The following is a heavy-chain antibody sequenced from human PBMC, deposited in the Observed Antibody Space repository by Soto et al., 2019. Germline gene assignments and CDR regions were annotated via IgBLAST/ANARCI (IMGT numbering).Heavy chain of an antibody. D-gene: IGHD1-26*01. J-gene: IGHJ4*02. Sequence: GGSLRLSCAASGFTFSSYAMHWVRQAPGKGLEWVAVISYDGSNKYYADSVKGRFTISRDNSKNTLYLQMNSLRAEDTAVYYCARDPRGSYPWGGYFDYWGQGTLVTVSS. CDR3: ARDPRGSYPWGGYFDY. CDR2: ISYDGSNK. CDR1: GFTFSSYA. V-gene: IGHV3-30-3*01.